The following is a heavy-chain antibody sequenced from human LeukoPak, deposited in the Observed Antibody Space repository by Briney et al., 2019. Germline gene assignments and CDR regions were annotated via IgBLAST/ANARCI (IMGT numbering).Heavy chain of an antibody. V-gene: IGHV3-21*01. Sequence: GGSLRLSCAASGFTFSSYAMSWVRQAPGKGLEWVSAISGSSSYIYYADSVKGRFTISRDNAKNSLYLQMNSLRAEDTAVYYCARDTNYYDSSGYYYWGQGTLVTVSS. D-gene: IGHD3-22*01. J-gene: IGHJ4*02. CDR1: GFTFSSYA. CDR3: ARDTNYYDSSGYYY. CDR2: ISGSSSYI.